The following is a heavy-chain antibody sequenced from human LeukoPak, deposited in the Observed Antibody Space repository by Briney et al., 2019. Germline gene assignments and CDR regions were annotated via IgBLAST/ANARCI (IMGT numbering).Heavy chain of an antibody. CDR1: GFTFSSYG. V-gene: IGHV3-30*18. CDR2: ISYDGSNK. J-gene: IGHJ4*02. D-gene: IGHD3-3*01. CDR3: AKEGSLRFLEWLFVYYFDY. Sequence: PGRSLRLSCAASGFTFSSYGMHWVRQAPGKGLEWVAVISYDGSNKYYADSVKGRFTISRDNSKNTLYLQMNSLRAEDTAVYYCAKEGSLRFLEWLFVYYFDYWGQGTLVTVSS.